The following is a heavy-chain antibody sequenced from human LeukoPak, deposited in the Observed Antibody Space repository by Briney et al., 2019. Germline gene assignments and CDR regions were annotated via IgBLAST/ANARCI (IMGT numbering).Heavy chain of an antibody. Sequence: PGGSLRLSCAASGFIFSNNEMNWVRQAPGRGLEWVSYISRGGGTIYYADSVKGRFTLSRDNVQNSLYLQMNSLRAEDTAVYYCASSTGYSYGYFDYWGQGTLVTVSS. V-gene: IGHV3-48*03. CDR3: ASSTGYSYGYFDY. J-gene: IGHJ4*02. CDR1: GFIFSNNE. D-gene: IGHD5-18*01. CDR2: ISRGGGTI.